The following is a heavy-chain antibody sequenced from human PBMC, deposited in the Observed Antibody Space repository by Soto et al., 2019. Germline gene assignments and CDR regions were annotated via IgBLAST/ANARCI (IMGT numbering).Heavy chain of an antibody. J-gene: IGHJ4*02. D-gene: IGHD2-21*02. CDR2: IKEDGSAK. V-gene: IGHV3-7*01. CDR3: VTLGVTAQFDY. Sequence: PGGSLRLSCAASGFTFSNYWMTWVRQAPGKGLEWVGCIKEDGSAKHYVDSVKGRFTISRDNAKNSVFLQMNSLRPDDTAVYYCVTLGVTAQFDYWGQGVLVTVSS. CDR1: GFTFSNYW.